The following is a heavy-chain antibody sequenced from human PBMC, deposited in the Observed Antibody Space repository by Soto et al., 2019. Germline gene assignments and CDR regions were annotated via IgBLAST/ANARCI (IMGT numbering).Heavy chain of an antibody. CDR2: IIPILGIA. CDR3: ARDGNPRVSSIGSY. CDR1: GGTFSSYT. D-gene: IGHD3-3*02. J-gene: IGHJ4*02. Sequence: QVQLVQSGAEVKKPGSSVKVSCKASGGTFSSYTISWVRQAPGQGREWMGRIIPILGIANYAQKFQGRVTITADKSTSTAYMEMRSLRSEDTAVYYCARDGNPRVSSIGSYWGQGTLVNVSS. V-gene: IGHV1-69*08.